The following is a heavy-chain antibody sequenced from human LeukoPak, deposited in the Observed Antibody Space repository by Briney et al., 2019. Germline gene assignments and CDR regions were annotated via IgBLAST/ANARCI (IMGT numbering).Heavy chain of an antibody. CDR1: GDSISSHTW. J-gene: IGHJ4*02. CDR2: IYHSGTT. V-gene: IGHV4-4*02. Sequence: PSGTLSLSCYVSGDSISSHTWWSWVRQPPGKGLEWIGEIYHSGTTNYNPSLKSRVTISVDKSKNQFSLKLSSVTAADTAVYYCATSVTIFGVAPLWGQGTLVTVSS. CDR3: ATSVTIFGVAPL. D-gene: IGHD3-3*01.